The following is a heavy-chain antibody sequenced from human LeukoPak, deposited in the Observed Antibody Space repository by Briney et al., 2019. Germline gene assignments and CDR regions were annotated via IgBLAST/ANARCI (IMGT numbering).Heavy chain of an antibody. CDR3: ARSQWLRGFDY. CDR1: GGSISSYY. Sequence: PSETLSLTCTVSGGSISSYYWSWIRQPPGKGLEWIGYIDYSGSTNYNPSLKSRVTISVDTSKNQFSLKLSSVTAADTAVYYCARSQWLRGFDYWGQGTLVTVSS. V-gene: IGHV4-59*01. CDR2: IDYSGST. D-gene: IGHD3-22*01. J-gene: IGHJ4*02.